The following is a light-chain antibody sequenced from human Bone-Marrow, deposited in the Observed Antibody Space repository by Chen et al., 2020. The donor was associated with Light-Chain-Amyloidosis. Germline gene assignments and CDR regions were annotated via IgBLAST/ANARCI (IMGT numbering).Light chain of an antibody. J-gene: IGKJ1*01. V-gene: IGKV3-20*01. CDR2: GAS. CDR3: LQYGTSPPRT. CDR1: QSISSSH. Sequence: EIVLTQSPGTLSLSPGERATLSCRASQSISSSHLSWYQQKPGQAPRLVIYGASTRATGTPDRFSGSGSGTDVTLTISRLEPEDSAVYFCLQYGTSPPRTFGQGTTVEIK.